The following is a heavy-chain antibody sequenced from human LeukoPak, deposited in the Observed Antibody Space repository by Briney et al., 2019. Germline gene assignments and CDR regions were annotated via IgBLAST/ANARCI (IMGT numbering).Heavy chain of an antibody. CDR2: IYSDSST. Sequence: PGGSLRLSCAASGFTVSSNYMSWLRPAPGKGLEWVSFIYSDSSTYYADSVKGRFTISRDNSKNTLYLQMNSLRAEDTAVYYCARRYCSGGSCYPAFDYWGQGTLVTVSS. CDR3: ARRYCSGGSCYPAFDY. D-gene: IGHD2-15*01. V-gene: IGHV3-53*01. J-gene: IGHJ4*02. CDR1: GFTVSSNY.